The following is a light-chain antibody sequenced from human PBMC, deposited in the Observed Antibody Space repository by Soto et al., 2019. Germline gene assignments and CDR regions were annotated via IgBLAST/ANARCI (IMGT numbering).Light chain of an antibody. J-gene: IGLJ2*01. Sequence: QSALTQPASVSGSPGQSITISCTGTSSDVGGYNYVSWYQQHPGKAPKLMIYDVRNRPSGVSNRFSGSKSGNTASLTISGLQAEDEADYYCSSYTTSRTHVVFGGGTKVTVL. CDR3: SSYTTSRTHVV. V-gene: IGLV2-14*01. CDR2: DVR. CDR1: SSDVGGYNY.